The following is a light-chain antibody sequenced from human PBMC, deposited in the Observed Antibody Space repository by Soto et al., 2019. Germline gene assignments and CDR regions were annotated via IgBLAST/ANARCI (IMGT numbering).Light chain of an antibody. CDR1: SIEVGAYKY. Sequence: QSALTQPPSASGSPGQSVTISCTGTSIEVGAYKYVSWDQQYPGKAPKLMIYEVSKRPSGVPDRFSGSKSGNTASLTVSGLQAEDEADYYCTSYVGSNIWVFGGGTKLTVL. CDR3: TSYVGSNIWV. J-gene: IGLJ3*02. CDR2: EVS. V-gene: IGLV2-8*01.